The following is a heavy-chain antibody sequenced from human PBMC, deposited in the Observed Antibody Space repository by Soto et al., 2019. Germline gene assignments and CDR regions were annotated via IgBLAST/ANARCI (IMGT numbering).Heavy chain of an antibody. CDR2: INSDGSST. D-gene: IGHD6-6*01. V-gene: IGHV3-74*01. CDR1: GFTFSSYW. CDR3: ARSPARPPQGYYYGMDV. Sequence: PGGSLSLSCAASGFTFSSYWMHWVRQAPGKGLVWVSRINSDGSSTSYADSVKGRFTISRDNAKNTLYLQMNSLRAEDTAVYYCARSPARPPQGYYYGMDVWGQGTTVTVSS. J-gene: IGHJ6*02.